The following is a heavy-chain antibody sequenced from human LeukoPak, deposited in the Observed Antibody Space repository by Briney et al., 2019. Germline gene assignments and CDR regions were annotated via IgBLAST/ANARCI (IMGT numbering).Heavy chain of an antibody. CDR1: GYTFTSYG. Sequence: ASVKVSCKASGYTFTSYGISWVRQAPGQGLEWMGWISAYNGNTNYAQKLQGRVTMTTDTSTSTAYMELRSLRSDDTAAYYCARTEVYCSGGSCSYYYYGMDVWGQGTTVTVSS. CDR2: ISAYNGNT. V-gene: IGHV1-18*01. D-gene: IGHD2-15*01. CDR3: ARTEVYCSGGSCSYYYYGMDV. J-gene: IGHJ6*02.